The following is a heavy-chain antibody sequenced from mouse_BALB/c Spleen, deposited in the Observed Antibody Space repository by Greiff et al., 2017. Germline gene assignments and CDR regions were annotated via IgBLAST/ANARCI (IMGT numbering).Heavy chain of an antibody. Sequence: VQLQQPGAELVRPGASVKLSCKASGYTFTSYWINWVKQRPGQGLEWIGNIYPSDSYTNYNQKFKDKATLTVDKSSSTAYMQLSSPTSEDSAVYYCTLYGKGAMDYWGQGTSVTVSS. CDR2: IYPSDSYT. D-gene: IGHD2-10*02. CDR3: TLYGKGAMDY. CDR1: GYTFTSYW. V-gene: IGHV1-69*02. J-gene: IGHJ4*01.